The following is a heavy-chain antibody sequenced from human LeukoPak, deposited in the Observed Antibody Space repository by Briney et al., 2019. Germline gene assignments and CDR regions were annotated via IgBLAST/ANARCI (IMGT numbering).Heavy chain of an antibody. V-gene: IGHV3-48*02. J-gene: IGHJ4*02. Sequence: GGSLRLSCAASEXTFSSYDMNWVRQAPGKGLEWVSFISRSSSKIFYADSVKGRFTISRDNAKSSLYLQMNSLREEDTAIYYCARDVLTADTSGYYFDYWGQGTLVTVSS. CDR1: EXTFSSYD. CDR2: ISRSSSKI. CDR3: ARDVLTADTSGYYFDY. D-gene: IGHD3-22*01.